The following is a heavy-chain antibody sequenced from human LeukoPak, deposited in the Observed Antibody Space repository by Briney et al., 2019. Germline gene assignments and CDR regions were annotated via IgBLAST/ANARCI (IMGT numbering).Heavy chain of an antibody. J-gene: IGHJ6*03. CDR1: GASISSYY. CDR3: ARAIFGVVIPGDYYYYMDV. CDR2: LYYSGST. D-gene: IGHD3-3*01. Sequence: PSETLSLTCTVSGASISSYYWSWIRQPPGKGLEWIGYLYYSGSTKYNPSLKSRVTMSGDTSKNQFSLRLNSVTAADTAVYYCARAIFGVVIPGDYYYYMDVWGKGTTVTVSS. V-gene: IGHV4-59*01.